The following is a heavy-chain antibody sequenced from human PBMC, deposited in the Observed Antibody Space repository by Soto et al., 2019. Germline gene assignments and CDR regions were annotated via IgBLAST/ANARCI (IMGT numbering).Heavy chain of an antibody. D-gene: IGHD3-16*01. Sequence: QVQLVQSGAEVKKPGASVKVSCRASGYTFTDYYIHWVRQAPGQGLEWLGWVNPNRGGTEYAQEFQGRVIMTRDTSISTAYMELSSLKSDDTAVYFCARSPGKYDQRESDAFNIWGQGTVVTVSS. V-gene: IGHV1-2*02. CDR3: ARSPGKYDQRESDAFNI. CDR1: GYTFTDYY. CDR2: VNPNRGGT. J-gene: IGHJ3*02.